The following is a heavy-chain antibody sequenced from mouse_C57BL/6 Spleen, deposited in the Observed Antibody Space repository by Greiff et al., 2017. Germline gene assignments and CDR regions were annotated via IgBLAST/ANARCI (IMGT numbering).Heavy chain of an antibody. CDR3: TGDCDVAY. V-gene: IGHV6-3*01. D-gene: IGHD2-13*01. CDR1: GFHFSNYW. CDR2: IRLKSDNYAT. Sequence: VKLMESGGGLVQPGGSMKLSCVASGFHFSNYWMNWVRQSPEKGLEWVAHIRLKSDNYATHYAESVKKWFTISRDESKSMIYLQVDNLRVEDTGIYYCTGDCDVAYWGQGTLVTVSA. J-gene: IGHJ3*01.